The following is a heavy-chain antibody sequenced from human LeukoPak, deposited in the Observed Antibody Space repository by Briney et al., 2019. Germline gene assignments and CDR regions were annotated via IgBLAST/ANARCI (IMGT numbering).Heavy chain of an antibody. CDR3: ARDYYDSSGYYFDY. Sequence: SETLSLTCTVSGGSISSYYWSWIRQPPGKGLEWIGYIYYSGSTNYNPSLKSRVTMSVDTSKNQFSLKLSSVTAADTAVYYCARDYYDSSGYYFDYWGQGTLVTVSS. J-gene: IGHJ4*02. V-gene: IGHV4-59*12. CDR1: GGSISSYY. CDR2: IYYSGST. D-gene: IGHD3-22*01.